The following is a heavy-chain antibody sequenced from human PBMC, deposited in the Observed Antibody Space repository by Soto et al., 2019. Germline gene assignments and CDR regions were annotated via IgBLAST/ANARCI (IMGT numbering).Heavy chain of an antibody. CDR2: IWYDGSNK. J-gene: IGHJ5*02. CDR3: ARDPIWFGAPCGWFDP. Sequence: QVQLVESGGGVVQPGRSLRLSCAASGFTFSSYGMHWVRQAPGKGLEWVAVIWYDGSNKYYADSVKGRFTISRDNSKNTLYLQMNSLRAEDTAVYYCARDPIWFGAPCGWFDPWGQVTLVTVSS. D-gene: IGHD3-10*01. V-gene: IGHV3-33*01. CDR1: GFTFSSYG.